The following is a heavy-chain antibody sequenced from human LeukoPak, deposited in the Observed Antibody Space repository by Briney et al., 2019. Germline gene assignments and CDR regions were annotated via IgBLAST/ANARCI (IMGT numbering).Heavy chain of an antibody. CDR3: ARVLGGKSGRSFDY. D-gene: IGHD4-23*01. CDR1: GGTFSSYA. V-gene: IGHV1-69*05. Sequence: SVKVSCKASGGTFSSYAISWVRQAPGQGLEWMGGIIPIFGTANYAQKFQGRVTITTDESTSTAYMELSSLRSEDTAVYYCARVLGGKSGRSFDYWGQGILVTVSS. CDR2: IIPIFGTA. J-gene: IGHJ4*02.